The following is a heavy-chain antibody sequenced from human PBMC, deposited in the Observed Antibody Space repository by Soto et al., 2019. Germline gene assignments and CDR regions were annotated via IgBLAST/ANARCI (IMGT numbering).Heavy chain of an antibody. Sequence: GGSLRLSCAASGFTVSSNDMSWVRQAPGKGLEWVSVIYSGGSTYYADSVKGRFTISRHNSKNTLYLQMNSLRAEDTAVYYCARDNGNYRMNYFHYWGQGTLVTVSS. CDR3: ARDNGNYRMNYFHY. D-gene: IGHD4-17*01. CDR2: IYSGGST. CDR1: GFTVSSND. J-gene: IGHJ4*02. V-gene: IGHV3-53*04.